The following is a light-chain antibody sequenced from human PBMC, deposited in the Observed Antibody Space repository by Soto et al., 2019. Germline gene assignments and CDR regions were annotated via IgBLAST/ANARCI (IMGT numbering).Light chain of an antibody. CDR2: AAS. Sequence: DIQMTQSPSPLSASVGDRVTITCRASQSISNYLNWYQQKPGKAPKLLMYAASSLQSRVPSRFSGSGSGTDFTLTISSLQPEDFATYYCQQSYSTHRTFGQGTKVEIK. CDR1: QSISNY. V-gene: IGKV1-39*01. J-gene: IGKJ1*01. CDR3: QQSYSTHRT.